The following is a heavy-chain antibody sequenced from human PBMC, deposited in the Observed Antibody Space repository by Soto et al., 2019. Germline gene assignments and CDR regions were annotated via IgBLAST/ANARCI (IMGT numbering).Heavy chain of an antibody. CDR3: AGGMAGLDV. CDR2: INSDGSHT. CDR1: GLSFNIYW. J-gene: IGHJ6*02. V-gene: IGHV3-74*01. Sequence: DVQLVESGGGVVRPGGSLRLSCAASGLSFNIYWMHWVRQVPGKGLVWLARINSDGSHTIYVDSAKGRFTISRDNAKNTVFLQMDSLRDEDTGVYYCAGGMAGLDVWGQGTTVTVSS.